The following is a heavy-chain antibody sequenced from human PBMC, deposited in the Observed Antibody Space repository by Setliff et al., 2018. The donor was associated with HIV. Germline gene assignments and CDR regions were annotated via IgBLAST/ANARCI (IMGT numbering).Heavy chain of an antibody. J-gene: IGHJ4*02. D-gene: IGHD3-22*01. CDR2: ISSSSSSI. Sequence: GGSLRLSCAASGFTFSSHSMNWVRQSPGKGLEWVSYISSSSSSIYYADSVKGRFTISRDNSKNTLYLQMNSLRAEDTAVYYCAKGTYSYDSSGPDYWGQGTLVTVSS. CDR3: AKGTYSYDSSGPDY. V-gene: IGHV3-48*01. CDR1: GFTFSSHS.